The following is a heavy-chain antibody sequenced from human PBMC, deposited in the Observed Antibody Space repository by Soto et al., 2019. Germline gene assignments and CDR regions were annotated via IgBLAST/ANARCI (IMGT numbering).Heavy chain of an antibody. V-gene: IGHV4-39*01. Sequence: PSETLSLTCTVSGGSMSSSSYYWGWIRQPPGKGLEWIANMYFSGFYSGSTSYNPSLKSRVTISVDTSKNQFSLQVSSVTAKDTAVYYCARGLAILTFGFSLDYWGQGTLVTVSS. J-gene: IGHJ4*02. CDR1: GGSMSSSSYY. CDR3: ARGLAILTFGFSLDY. D-gene: IGHD3-9*01. CDR2: MYFSGFYSGST.